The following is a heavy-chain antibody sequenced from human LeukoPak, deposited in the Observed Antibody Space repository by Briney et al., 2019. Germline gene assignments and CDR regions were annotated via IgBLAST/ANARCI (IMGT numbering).Heavy chain of an antibody. CDR1: GLSFNSYW. D-gene: IGHD2-15*01. Sequence: PGGSLRLSCAASGLSFNSYWMTWVRQAPGRGLEWVANINPAGSDTYYVDPVKGRFTISRDNANNLVYLQMNSLRAEDTAVYSCGRFGYVAAVDLWGQGTLVTVSS. CDR3: GRFGYVAAVDL. J-gene: IGHJ4*02. CDR2: INPAGSDT. V-gene: IGHV3-7*01.